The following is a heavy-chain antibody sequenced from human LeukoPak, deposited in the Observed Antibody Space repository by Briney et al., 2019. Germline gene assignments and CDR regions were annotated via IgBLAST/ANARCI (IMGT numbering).Heavy chain of an antibody. Sequence: PGGSLRLSCAASGFTFSSSGMHWVRQAPGKGLEWVAVIWYDGSDKYSADSVKGRFTISRDNSKITLYLQMNSLRAEDTAVYYCASAPYGSGTFLDYWGQGTLVTVSS. D-gene: IGHD3-10*01. CDR3: ASAPYGSGTFLDY. J-gene: IGHJ4*02. CDR2: IWYDGSDK. V-gene: IGHV3-33*01. CDR1: GFTFSSSG.